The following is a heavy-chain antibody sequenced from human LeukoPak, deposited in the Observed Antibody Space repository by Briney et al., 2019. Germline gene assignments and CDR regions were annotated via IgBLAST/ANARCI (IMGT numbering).Heavy chain of an antibody. CDR2: IYSDGSST. D-gene: IGHD3-10*01. J-gene: IGHJ3*02. CDR1: GFTFSNYW. V-gene: IGHV3-74*01. CDR3: ARGSGVNAFDI. Sequence: GGSLRLSCAAPGFTFSNYWMHWVRQAPGKGLVWVSRIYSDGSSTNYADSVKGRVTISRDNAKNTLYLQMNSLRAEDTAVYYCARGSGVNAFDIWGQGTMVTVSS.